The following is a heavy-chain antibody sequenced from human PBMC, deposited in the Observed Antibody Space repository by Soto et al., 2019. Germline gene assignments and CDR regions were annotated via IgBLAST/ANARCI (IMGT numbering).Heavy chain of an antibody. V-gene: IGHV4-4*02. J-gene: IGHJ4*02. Sequence: SETLSLTXAVSGDSINSSHWWIWVRQPPEKGLEWIGQISHSGNINYNPSLTSRVTISVDKSKNHFSLKLTSVTAADTAVYYCAARHFWSRPWTDRRLDYWGQGTLVTVSS. CDR1: GDSINSSHW. D-gene: IGHD3-3*02. CDR3: AARHFWSRPWTDRRLDY. CDR2: ISHSGNI.